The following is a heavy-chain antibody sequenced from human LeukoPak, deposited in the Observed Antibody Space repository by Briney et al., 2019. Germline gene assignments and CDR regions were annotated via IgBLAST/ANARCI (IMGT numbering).Heavy chain of an antibody. CDR3: ARQTGITIPGVIDY. D-gene: IGHD3-3*01. J-gene: IGHJ4*02. CDR1: GYTFTSYG. V-gene: IGHV1-18*01. Sequence: ASVKVSCKAYGYTFTSYGISWVRQAPGQGLEWMGWISAYNGNTNYAQKLQGRVTMTTDTSTSTAYMELRSLRSDDTAVYYCARQTGITIPGVIDYWGQGTLVTVSS. CDR2: ISAYNGNT.